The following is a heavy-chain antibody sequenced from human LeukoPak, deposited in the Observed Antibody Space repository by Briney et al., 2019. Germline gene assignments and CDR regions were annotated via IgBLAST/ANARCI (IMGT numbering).Heavy chain of an antibody. CDR1: GGTFSSYA. Sequence: GASVKVSCKASGGTFSSYAISWVRQAPGQGLEWMGIINPSGGSTSYAQKFQGRVTMTRDMSTSTVYMELSSLRSEDTAVYYCARVGGVSYGSGNPLGAFDIWGQGTMVTVSS. CDR2: INPSGGST. D-gene: IGHD3-10*01. V-gene: IGHV1-46*01. J-gene: IGHJ3*02. CDR3: ARVGGVSYGSGNPLGAFDI.